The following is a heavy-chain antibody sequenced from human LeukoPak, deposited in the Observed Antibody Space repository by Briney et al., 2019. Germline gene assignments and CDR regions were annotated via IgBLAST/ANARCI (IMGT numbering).Heavy chain of an antibody. J-gene: IGHJ4*02. Sequence: PGGSLRLSCAASGFTLSSYAMNWVRQAPGKGLEWVSAIGGSGTGTHYADSVKGRFTISRDNSKNTLYLQMNSLRAEDTALYYCAKRGYSYGHLYYFDYWGQGTLVTVSS. CDR2: IGGSGTGT. D-gene: IGHD5-18*01. CDR3: AKRGYSYGHLYYFDY. CDR1: GFTLSSYA. V-gene: IGHV3-23*01.